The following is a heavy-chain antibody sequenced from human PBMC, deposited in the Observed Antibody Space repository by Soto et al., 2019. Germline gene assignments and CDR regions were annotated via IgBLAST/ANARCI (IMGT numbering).Heavy chain of an antibody. CDR2: IYYSGST. J-gene: IGHJ6*02. CDR1: GGSISSSSYF. V-gene: IGHV4-31*03. D-gene: IGHD5-18*01. Sequence: SETLSLTCTVSGGSISSSSYFWGWIRQHPGKSLEWIGYIYYSGSTYYNPSLKSRVTISVDTSKNQFSLKLSSVTAADTAVYYCASRGYSYGFSLGMDVWGQGTTVTVSS. CDR3: ASRGYSYGFSLGMDV.